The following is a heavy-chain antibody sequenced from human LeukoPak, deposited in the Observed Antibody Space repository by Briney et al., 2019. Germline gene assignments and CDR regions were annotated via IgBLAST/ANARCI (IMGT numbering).Heavy chain of an antibody. CDR2: ISAYNGNT. V-gene: IGHV1-18*01. CDR3: ASSPTRLSYYYYGMDV. CDR1: GYTFTSSG. Sequence: ASVKVSCKASGYTFTSSGISWVRQAPGQGLEWMGWISAYNGNTNYTQKLQGRVTMTTDTSTSTAYMELRSLRSDDTAVYYCASSPTRLSYYYYGMDVWGQGTTVTVSS. D-gene: IGHD5-12*01. J-gene: IGHJ6*02.